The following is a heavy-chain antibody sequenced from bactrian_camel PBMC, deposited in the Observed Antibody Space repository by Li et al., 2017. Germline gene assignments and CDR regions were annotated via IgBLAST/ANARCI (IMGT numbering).Heavy chain of an antibody. V-gene: IGHV3S53*01. J-gene: IGHJ4*01. Sequence: HVQLVESGGGSVPTGGSPVLTCVISRADRMGWFRQAPGKEREGVAAIDSDGSTSYADSVKGRFTISKDNAKNTLYLQMNSLKPEDTAMYFCASLCADDICDGDDRSPDRGRCAHWGRGTQVTVS. CDR1: ISRADR. CDR2: IDSDGST. D-gene: IGHD3*01. CDR3: ASLCADDICDGDDRSPDRGRCAH.